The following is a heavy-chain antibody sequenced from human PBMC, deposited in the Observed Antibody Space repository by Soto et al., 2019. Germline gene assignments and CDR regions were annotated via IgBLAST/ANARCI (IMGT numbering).Heavy chain of an antibody. J-gene: IGHJ6*03. CDR3: SRGAQHGFGSGSYWQYYWYYMDV. Sequence: QVQLVQSGAEVKKPGASVKVSCKASGYTFINYYMHWVRQAPGQGLEWMGIINPSDGSTSYAQKFQGRVTITRDTSTSTAYMELSILRCEDTAVYFCSRGAQHGFGSGSYWQYYWYYMDVGGKGTAVTVSS. D-gene: IGHD3-10*01. CDR1: GYTFINYY. CDR2: INPSDGST. V-gene: IGHV1-46*01.